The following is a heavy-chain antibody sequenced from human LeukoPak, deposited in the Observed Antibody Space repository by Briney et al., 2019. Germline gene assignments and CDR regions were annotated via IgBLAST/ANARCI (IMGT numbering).Heavy chain of an antibody. CDR1: GFTFDDYA. D-gene: IGHD2-2*01. J-gene: IGHJ6*02. CDR3: AKDINLVPAAPGMDV. Sequence: GGSLRLSCAASGFTFDDYAMHWVRQAPGKGLEWVSGISWNSGSIGYADSVKGRFTISRDNAKNSLYLQMNSLRAEDTALYYCAKDINLVPAAPGMDVWGQGTTVTVSS. V-gene: IGHV3-9*01. CDR2: ISWNSGSI.